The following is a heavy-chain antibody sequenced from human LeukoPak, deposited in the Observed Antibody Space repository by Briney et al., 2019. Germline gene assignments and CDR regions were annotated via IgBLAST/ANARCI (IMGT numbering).Heavy chain of an antibody. V-gene: IGHV3-64*01. CDR3: AMAVQGYFQH. J-gene: IGHJ1*01. CDR2: ISSNGGST. CDR1: GFTFSSYA. Sequence: GGSLRLSCAASGFTFSSYAMHWVRQAPGKGLEYVSAISSNGGSTYYANSVKGRFTISRDNSKNTLYLQMGSLRAEDMAVYYCAMAVQGYFQHWGQGTLVTVSS. D-gene: IGHD2-8*01.